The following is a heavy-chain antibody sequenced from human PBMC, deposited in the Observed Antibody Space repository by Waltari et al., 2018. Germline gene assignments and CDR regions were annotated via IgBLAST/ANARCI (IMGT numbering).Heavy chain of an antibody. J-gene: IGHJ3*02. Sequence: EVQLLESGGGLVQPGGSLRLSCAASGFTFSSDAMSWFRQAPGKGLEWVSAISGSGGSTYYADSVKGRFTISRDNSKNTLYLQMNSLRAEDTAVYYCAKGTIKVDAFDIWGQGTMVTVSS. V-gene: IGHV3-23*01. CDR3: AKGTIKVDAFDI. CDR2: ISGSGGST. D-gene: IGHD1-1*01. CDR1: GFTFSSDA.